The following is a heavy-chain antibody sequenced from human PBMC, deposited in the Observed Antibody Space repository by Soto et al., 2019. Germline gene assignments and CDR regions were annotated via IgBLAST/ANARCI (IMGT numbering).Heavy chain of an antibody. V-gene: IGHV4-4*02. Sequence: QVQLQESGPGLVRPSGTLSLTCAVSGGSLSSGNWWSWVRQPPGKGLEWIGEIYHSGSTNYNPSLKSRVTMSVVPSKNLFSLTLNSVTAADTAFYYCARDQGSHPGDWGQGSLVSVSS. CDR1: GGSLSSGNW. D-gene: IGHD6-13*01. CDR2: IYHSGST. J-gene: IGHJ4*02. CDR3: ARDQGSHPGD.